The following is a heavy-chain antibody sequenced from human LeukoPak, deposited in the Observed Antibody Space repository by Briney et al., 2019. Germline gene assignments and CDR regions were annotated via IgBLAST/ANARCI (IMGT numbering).Heavy chain of an antibody. Sequence: GRSLRLSCAASGFTFSSYGMHWVRQAPGKGLEWVAVISYDGSNKYYADSVRGRFTVSRDDSKNILYLEMNSLRGDDTGIYHCARAWDFVVGAFDIWGQGTMVTVSS. V-gene: IGHV3-30*03. CDR1: GFTFSSYG. CDR3: ARAWDFVVGAFDI. J-gene: IGHJ3*02. CDR2: ISYDGSNK. D-gene: IGHD2-15*01.